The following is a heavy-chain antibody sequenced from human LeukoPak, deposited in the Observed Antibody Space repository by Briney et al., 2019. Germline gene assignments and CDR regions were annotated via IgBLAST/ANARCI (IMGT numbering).Heavy chain of an antibody. V-gene: IGHV3-53*01. CDR2: IHTSGDT. CDR3: IVFGDSNH. Sequence: ETLSLTCSVSGGSITSLYWSWVRQAPGKGLEWVSAIHTSGDTCYADSVKGRFTISRDTSKNTLYLQTNSLRVEDTAVYYCIVFGDSNHWGQGTLVTVSS. D-gene: IGHD4-17*01. J-gene: IGHJ5*02. CDR1: GGSITSLY.